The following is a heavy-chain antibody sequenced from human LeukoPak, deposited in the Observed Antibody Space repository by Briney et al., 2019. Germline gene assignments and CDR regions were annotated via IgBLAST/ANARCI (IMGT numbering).Heavy chain of an antibody. CDR3: ARDSNGAGDAFDI. CDR2: ISSNGGST. D-gene: IGHD4-17*01. CDR1: GFTFSSHA. J-gene: IGHJ3*02. V-gene: IGHV3-64*01. Sequence: GGSVTLLCAASGFTFSSHAMLWLRHAPGKALEYVSAISSNGGSTYYANSVKGRFTISRDNSKNTLYLQMGSLRAEDMAVYYCARDSNGAGDAFDIWGQGTMVTVSS.